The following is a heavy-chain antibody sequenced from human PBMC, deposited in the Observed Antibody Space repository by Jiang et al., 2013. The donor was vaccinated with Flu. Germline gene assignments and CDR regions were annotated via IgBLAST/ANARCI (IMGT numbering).Heavy chain of an antibody. D-gene: IGHD3-10*01. J-gene: IGHJ4*02. V-gene: IGHV1-2*04. Sequence: GAEVKKPGASVKVSCKASGYTFTGYYIHWVRQAPGQGLEWMGWISPDSGVTKYAQTFQGWVTMARDTSISTAYMGLSRLKSDDTATYYCARITRGGSGFDYWGQGTLVTVSS. CDR1: GYTFTGYY. CDR3: ARITRGGSGFDY. CDR2: ISPDSGVT.